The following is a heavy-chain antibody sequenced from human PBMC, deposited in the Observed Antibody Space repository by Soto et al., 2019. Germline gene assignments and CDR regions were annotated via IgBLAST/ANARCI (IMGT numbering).Heavy chain of an antibody. CDR2: IYSGGST. CDR3: ASAYIVAGWDNWFNP. J-gene: IGHJ5*02. CDR1: GFTVSSNY. V-gene: IGHV3-53*01. Sequence: GGSLRLSCAASGFTVSSNYMSWVRQAPGKGLEWVSVIYSGGSTYYADSVKGRFTISRDNSKNTLYLQMNSLRAEDTAVYYCASAYIVAGWDNWFNPWGQGTLVTVSS. D-gene: IGHD2-15*01.